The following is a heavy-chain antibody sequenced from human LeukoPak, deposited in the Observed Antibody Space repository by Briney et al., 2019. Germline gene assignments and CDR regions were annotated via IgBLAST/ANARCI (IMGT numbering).Heavy chain of an antibody. CDR2: MNPNSGNT. J-gene: IGHJ4*02. CDR1: GYTFTSYD. CDR3: ARGSRVSTIFRTY. V-gene: IGHV1-8*01. Sequence: GASVTVSCKASGYTFTSYDINWVRQATGQGLEWMGWMNPNSGNTGYAQEFQGRVTMTRNTSISTAYMELSSLRSEDTAVYYCARGSRVSTIFRTYWGQGTLVTVSS. D-gene: IGHD3-9*01.